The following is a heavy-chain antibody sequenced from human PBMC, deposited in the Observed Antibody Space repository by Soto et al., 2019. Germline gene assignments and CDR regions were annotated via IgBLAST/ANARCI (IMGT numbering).Heavy chain of an antibody. D-gene: IGHD6-19*01. CDR1: GFTWIDYA. CDR2: ISWNGGSI. J-gene: IGHJ4*02. CDR3: AKDMGPDPYSIGWFNY. V-gene: IGHV3-9*01. Sequence: EVQLVESGGGLVQPGRSLRLSCTASGFTWIDYAMHWVRQTPGKGLEWVSGISWNGGSIGYVGSVKGRFSISRDNAKNSLYLQMSSLRAEDTALSYCAKDMGPDPYSIGWFNYWGQGTLVTVSS.